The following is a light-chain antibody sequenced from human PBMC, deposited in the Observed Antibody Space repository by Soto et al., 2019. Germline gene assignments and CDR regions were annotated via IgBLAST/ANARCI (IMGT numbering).Light chain of an antibody. Sequence: QSVLTQPPSVSGAPGQRVTISCTGSRSNIGAGYDVHWYQQLPGTAPKLLIYGNSNRPSGVPDRVSGSKSGTSGSLAITGLQAEDEADYYCQSYDGSLSGWVFGGGTKVTVL. CDR1: RSNIGAGYD. J-gene: IGLJ3*02. V-gene: IGLV1-40*01. CDR3: QSYDGSLSGWV. CDR2: GNS.